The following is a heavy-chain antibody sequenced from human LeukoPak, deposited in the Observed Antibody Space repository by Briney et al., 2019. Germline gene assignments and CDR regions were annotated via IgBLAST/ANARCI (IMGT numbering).Heavy chain of an antibody. J-gene: IGHJ3*02. V-gene: IGHV4-59*01. CDR3: AVEDIVVVGAFDI. Sequence: GYIYYSGSPNYTPSLKSRVTISVDTSKNQFSLKLSSVTAADTAVYYCAVEDIVVVGAFDIWGQGTMVTVSS. CDR2: IYYSGSP. D-gene: IGHD2-2*01.